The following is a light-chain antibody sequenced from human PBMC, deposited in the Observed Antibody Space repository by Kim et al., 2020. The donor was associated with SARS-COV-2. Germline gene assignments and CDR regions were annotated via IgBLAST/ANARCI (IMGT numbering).Light chain of an antibody. CDR1: KLGAKY. V-gene: IGLV3-1*01. Sequence: VSPGQTASITCSGDKLGAKYACWYQQKPGQSPVLVIYQDSKRPSGIPERFSGSNSGNTATLTISGTQAMDEADYYCQAWDSSTWVFGGGTQLTVL. CDR3: QAWDSSTWV. CDR2: QDS. J-gene: IGLJ3*02.